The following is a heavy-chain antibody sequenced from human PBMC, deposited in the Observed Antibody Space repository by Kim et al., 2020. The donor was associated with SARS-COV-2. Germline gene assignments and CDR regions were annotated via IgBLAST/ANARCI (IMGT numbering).Heavy chain of an antibody. D-gene: IGHD3-16*01. J-gene: IGHJ4*02. Sequence: GGSLRLSCAASGFTFSSYNMNWVRQAPGKGLEWISSISSTSTIDYADSVKGRFTISRDNAKHSLYLQMNSLRDEDTALYYCAICFTGPPPHGWGQGTLVTVPS. CDR3: AICFTGPPPHG. CDR2: ISSTSTI. V-gene: IGHV3-48*02. CDR1: GFTFSSYN.